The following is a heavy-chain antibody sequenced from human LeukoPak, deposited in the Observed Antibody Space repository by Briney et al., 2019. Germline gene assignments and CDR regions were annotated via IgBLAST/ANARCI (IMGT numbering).Heavy chain of an antibody. CDR3: ASRAYSSSWPRIF. J-gene: IGHJ4*02. V-gene: IGHV3-11*04. CDR1: GFTFSDYY. CDR2: ISSSGNTI. D-gene: IGHD6-13*01. Sequence: GGSLRLSCAASGFTFSDYYMSWIRQAPGKGLEWVSYISSSGNTIYYADSVKGRFTISRDNAKNSLYLQMNSLRAEDTAVYYCASRAYSSSWPRIFWGQGTLVTVSS.